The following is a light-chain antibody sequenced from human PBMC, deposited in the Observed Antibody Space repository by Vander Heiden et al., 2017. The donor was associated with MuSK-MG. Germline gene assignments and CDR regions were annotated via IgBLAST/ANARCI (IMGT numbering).Light chain of an antibody. J-gene: IGKJ3*01. Sequence: IVLTQSPGTLSLSPGERATLSCRASQSVSSSFFAWYQQKPGQAPRLLIYGASSRATGIPDRFSGSGSGTDFTLTISRLEPEDFAVYYCQQDGSSPFTFGHGTKVDIK. CDR2: GAS. V-gene: IGKV3-20*01. CDR1: QSVSSSF. CDR3: QQDGSSPFT.